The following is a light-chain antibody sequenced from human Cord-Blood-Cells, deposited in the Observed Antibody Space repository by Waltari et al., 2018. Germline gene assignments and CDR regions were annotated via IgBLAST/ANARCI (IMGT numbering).Light chain of an antibody. V-gene: IGKV3D-20*01. CDR1: QSVSSSY. Sequence: EIVVTQSPATLSLSPGERATLSCGASQSVSSSYLAWYQQKPGLAPRLLIYDASSRATGIPDRFSGSESGTDFTLTISRLEPEDFAVYYCQQYGSSPGTFGQGTKLEIK. CDR3: QQYGSSPGT. CDR2: DAS. J-gene: IGKJ2*01.